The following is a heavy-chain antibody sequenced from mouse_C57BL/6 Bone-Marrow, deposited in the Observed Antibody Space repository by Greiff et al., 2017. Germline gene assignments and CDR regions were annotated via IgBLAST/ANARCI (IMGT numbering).Heavy chain of an antibody. CDR3: TSYDYDVSWFAY. D-gene: IGHD2-4*01. Sequence: VQLQQSWAELVRPGASVTLSCKASGYTFTDYEMHWVKQTPVHGLEWIGAIDPETGGTAYNQKFKGKAILTADRSSSTAYMELRSLTSEDSAVYYCTSYDYDVSWFAYWGQEALVTVSA. J-gene: IGHJ3*01. V-gene: IGHV1-15*01. CDR1: GYTFTDYE. CDR2: IDPETGGT.